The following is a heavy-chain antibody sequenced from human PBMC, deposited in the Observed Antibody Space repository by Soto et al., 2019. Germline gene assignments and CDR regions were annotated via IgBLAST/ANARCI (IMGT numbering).Heavy chain of an antibody. CDR2: IYYSGST. CDR3: ARGIEGWYQGRYYYGMDV. V-gene: IGHV4-61*01. D-gene: IGHD6-19*01. Sequence: QVQLQESGPGLVKPSETLSLTCTVSGGSVSSGSYYWSWIRQPPGKGLEWIGYIYYSGSTNYNPSLKGRVTIPVDTSQNQFSLKLSSVTAADTAVYYCARGIEGWYQGRYYYGMDVGGQGTTVTVSS. J-gene: IGHJ6*02. CDR1: GGSVSSGSYY.